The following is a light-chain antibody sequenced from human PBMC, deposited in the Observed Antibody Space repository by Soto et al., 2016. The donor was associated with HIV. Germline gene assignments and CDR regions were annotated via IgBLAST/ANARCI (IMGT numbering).Light chain of an antibody. V-gene: IGKV1-8*01. Sequence: AIQMTQSPFSLYAAVGDTVNITCRASQRVDNNFAWYQQKLGTAPKLLIFGASTLQSGVPTRFSGSGLGANFTLTIGCLQADDVATYYCQQYDSYPTFGPGTKVEIK. CDR2: GAS. CDR3: QQYDSYPT. CDR1: QRVDNN. J-gene: IGKJ1*01.